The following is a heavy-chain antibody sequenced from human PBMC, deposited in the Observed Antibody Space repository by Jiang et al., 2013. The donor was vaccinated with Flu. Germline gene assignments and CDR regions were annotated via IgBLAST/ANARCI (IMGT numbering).Heavy chain of an antibody. D-gene: IGHD3-22*01. CDR2: IYHGGNT. CDR1: GHSINSGDYY. Sequence: LLKPSETLSLTCTVSGHSINSGDYYWGWIRQPPGKGLEWIGSIYHGGNTYYSPSLNSRVTISVDTSKNQFSLKLSSVTAPDTAVYYCARDRKMYYFDSSGHDGAFDMWGQGTMVTVSS. V-gene: IGHV4-38-2*02. CDR3: ARDRKMYYFDSSGHDGAFDM. J-gene: IGHJ3*02.